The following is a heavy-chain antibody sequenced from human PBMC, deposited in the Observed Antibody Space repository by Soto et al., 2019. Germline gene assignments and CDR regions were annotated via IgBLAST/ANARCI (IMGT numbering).Heavy chain of an antibody. J-gene: IGHJ6*02. CDR3: ARDSTVRKAYYYGMDV. CDR2: IYYSGST. D-gene: IGHD4-17*01. V-gene: IGHV4-61*01. CDR1: GGSVSSGSYY. Sequence: SETLSLTCTVSGGSVSSGSYYWSWIRQPPGKGLEWIGYIYYSGSTNYNPSLKSRVTISVDTSKNQFSLKLSSVTAADTAVYYCARDSTVRKAYYYGMDVWGQGTTVTVSS.